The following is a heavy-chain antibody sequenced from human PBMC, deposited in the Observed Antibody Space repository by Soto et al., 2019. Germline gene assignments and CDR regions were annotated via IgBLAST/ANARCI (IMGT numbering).Heavy chain of an antibody. CDR2: ISAYNGNT. CDR1: GYTFTSYG. V-gene: IGHV1-18*01. D-gene: IGHD6-13*01. J-gene: IGHJ5*02. CDR3: ARRPGIAAAAYYNWFDP. Sequence: ASVKVSCKASGYTFTSYGISWVRQAPGQGLEWMGWISAYNGNTNFAQKLQGRVTLTTDTSTITASMELRSLRSDDTAFFYCARRPGIAAAAYYNWFDPWGQGTLVTVSS.